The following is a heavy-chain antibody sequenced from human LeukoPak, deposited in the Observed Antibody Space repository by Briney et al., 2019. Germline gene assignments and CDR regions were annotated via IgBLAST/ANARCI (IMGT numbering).Heavy chain of an antibody. CDR1: GFTFSSYS. D-gene: IGHD4-11*01. CDR2: ISSSSSTI. CDR3: ARLGDYSNKD. Sequence: GGSLRLSCAASGFTFSSYSMNWVRQAPGKGLEWVSYISSSSSTIYYADSVKGRFTISRDNAKNSLYLQMNSLSAEDTAVYYCARLGDYSNKDWGQGTLVTVSS. V-gene: IGHV3-48*04. J-gene: IGHJ4*02.